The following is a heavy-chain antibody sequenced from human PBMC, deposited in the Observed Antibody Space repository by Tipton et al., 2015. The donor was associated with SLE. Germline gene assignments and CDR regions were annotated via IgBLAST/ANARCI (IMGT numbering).Heavy chain of an antibody. J-gene: IGHJ4*02. CDR1: GFTFSSYA. D-gene: IGHD1-26*01. V-gene: IGHV3-23*01. CDR3: AKVRWELPGGY. Sequence: PRLSCAASGFTFSSYAMSWVRQAPGKGLEWVSAISGSGGSTYYADSVKARFTISRDNSKNTLYLQRNSLRAEDTAVYYCAKVRWELPGGYWGQGTLVTVSS. CDR2: ISGSGGST.